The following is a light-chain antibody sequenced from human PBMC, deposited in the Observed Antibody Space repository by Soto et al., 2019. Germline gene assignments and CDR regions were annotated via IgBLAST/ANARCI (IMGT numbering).Light chain of an antibody. CDR2: DAS. V-gene: IGKV3-15*01. CDR1: QNIRSS. J-gene: IGKJ2*01. CDR3: QQYDIWPPYT. Sequence: EVVMTQSPASLSASPGERVTLSCRASQNIRSSLAWYQQRPGQAPRLLIYDASTSATGIPPRLSGGGSVTEFTVTISSLQSEAFAISYCQQYDIWPPYTFGQGTKVEF.